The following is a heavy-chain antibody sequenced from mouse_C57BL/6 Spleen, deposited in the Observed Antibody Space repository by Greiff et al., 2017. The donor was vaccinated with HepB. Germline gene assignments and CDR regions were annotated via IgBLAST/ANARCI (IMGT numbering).Heavy chain of an antibody. CDR1: GYTFTSYW. Sequence: QVQLQQPGAELVKPGASVKLSCKASGYTFTSYWMQWVKQRPGQGLEWIGMIHPNSGSTNYNEKFKSKATLTVDKSSSTAYMQLSSLTSEDSAVYYCARRREGYAMDYWGQGTSVTVSS. V-gene: IGHV1-64*01. J-gene: IGHJ4*01. CDR2: IHPNSGST. CDR3: ARRREGYAMDY.